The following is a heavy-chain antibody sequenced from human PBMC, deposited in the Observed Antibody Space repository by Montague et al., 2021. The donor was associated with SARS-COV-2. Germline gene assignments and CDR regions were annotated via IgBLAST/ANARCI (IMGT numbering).Heavy chain of an antibody. CDR2: ISGSGDKT. D-gene: IGHD2-15*01. J-gene: IGHJ6*02. Sequence: SLSISFAASGFTFSTYAMSWVRRAPGKGLEWVSAISGSGDKTYYADSVKGRFTISRDNSKNTVSLQMNSLRVEDTAVYYCAKDLFCSGGDCYFYGMDLWGQGTTVTVSS. CDR1: GFTFSTYA. CDR3: AKDLFCSGGDCYFYGMDL. V-gene: IGHV3-23*01.